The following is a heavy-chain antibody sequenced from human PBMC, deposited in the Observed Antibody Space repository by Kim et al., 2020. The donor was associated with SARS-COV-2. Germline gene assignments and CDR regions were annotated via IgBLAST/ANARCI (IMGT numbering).Heavy chain of an antibody. CDR3: ARPGAGDILTPSLDLYGMDV. Sequence: SETLSLTCTVSGGSISSSSYYWGWIRQPPGKGLEWIGSIYYSGSTYYNPSLKSRVTISVDTSKNQFSLKLSSVTAADTAVYYCARPGAGDILTPSLDLYGMDVWGQGTTVTVSS. D-gene: IGHD3-9*01. V-gene: IGHV4-39*01. J-gene: IGHJ6*02. CDR1: GGSISSSSYY. CDR2: IYYSGST.